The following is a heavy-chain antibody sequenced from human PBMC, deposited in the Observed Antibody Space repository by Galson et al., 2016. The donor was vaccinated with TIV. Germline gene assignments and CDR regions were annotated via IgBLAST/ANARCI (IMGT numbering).Heavy chain of an antibody. Sequence: SVKVSCKASGYTFTNHVIHWVRQAPGQSLEWMGWIKGENGNTKYSEKFQGRVTFTRDTSATTIYMELRSLRSDDSSVYYCARVYGGADYWYFDPWGRGTPVIVSS. J-gene: IGHJ2*01. V-gene: IGHV1-3*01. D-gene: IGHD4-23*01. CDR3: ARVYGGADYWYFDP. CDR2: IKGENGNT. CDR1: GYTFTNHV.